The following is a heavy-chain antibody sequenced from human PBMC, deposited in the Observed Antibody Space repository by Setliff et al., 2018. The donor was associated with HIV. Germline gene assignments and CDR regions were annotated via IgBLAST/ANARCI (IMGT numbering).Heavy chain of an antibody. J-gene: IGHJ4*02. CDR1: GFTFSNAW. Sequence: PGGSLRLSCAASGFTFSNAWMSWVRQAPGKGLEWVGRIKSKTDGGTTDYAAPVKGRFTISRDDSKNTLYLQMNSLKIEDTAVYYCAADIPTPLAQIDYWGQGTLVTVSS. CDR2: IKSKTDGGTT. V-gene: IGHV3-15*01. CDR3: AADIPTPLAQIDY. D-gene: IGHD2-21*01.